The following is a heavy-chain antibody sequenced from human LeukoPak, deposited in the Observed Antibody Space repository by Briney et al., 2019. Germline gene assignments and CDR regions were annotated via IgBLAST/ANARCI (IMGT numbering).Heavy chain of an antibody. CDR3: AREYSSSSPFDY. V-gene: IGHV4-30-2*01. J-gene: IGHJ4*02. CDR1: GVSISSGGYY. Sequence: SETLSLTCTVSGVSISSGGYYWSWLRQPPGKGLEWIGYIYHSGSTYYNPSLKSRVTISVDRSKNQFSLKLSSVTAADTAVYYCAREYSSSSPFDYWGQGTLVTVSS. D-gene: IGHD6-6*01. CDR2: IYHSGST.